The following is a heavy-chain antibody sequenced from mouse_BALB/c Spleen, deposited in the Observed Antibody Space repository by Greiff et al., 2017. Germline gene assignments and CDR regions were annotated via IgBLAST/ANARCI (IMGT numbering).Heavy chain of an antibody. CDR1: GYSFTGYF. CDR2: INPYNGDT. CDR3: ARREDGKGYFDY. J-gene: IGHJ2*01. D-gene: IGHD2-1*01. V-gene: IGHV1-20*01. Sequence: VQLQQSGPELVKPGASVKISCKASGYSFTGYFMNWVMQSHGKSLEWIGRINPYNGDTFYNQKFKGKATMTVDKSSSTAYMELARLTSEDSAIYYCARREDGKGYFDYWGQGTTLTVSS.